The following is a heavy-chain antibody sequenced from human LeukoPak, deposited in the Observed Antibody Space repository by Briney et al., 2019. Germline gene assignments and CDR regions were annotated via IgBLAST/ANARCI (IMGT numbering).Heavy chain of an antibody. CDR2: IKQDGSEK. D-gene: IGHD6-13*01. Sequence: PGGSLRLSCAASGFTFSSYWMSWVRQAPGKGLEWVANIKQDGSEKYYVDSVKGRFTISRDNAKNSLYLQMNSLRAEDTAVYYCARGMEIAAAGIPNLDYWGQGTLVTVSS. V-gene: IGHV3-7*01. CDR3: ARGMEIAAAGIPNLDY. J-gene: IGHJ4*02. CDR1: GFTFSSYW.